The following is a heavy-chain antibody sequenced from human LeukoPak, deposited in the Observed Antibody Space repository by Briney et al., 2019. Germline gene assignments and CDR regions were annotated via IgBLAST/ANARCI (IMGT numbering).Heavy chain of an antibody. CDR2: VSAGGTT. CDR1: GDSISPYY. J-gene: IGHJ4*02. V-gene: IGHV4-4*07. Sequence: SETLSLTCTVSGDSISPYYWSWIRQSAEEGLQWIGRVSAGGTTDYNPSLKSRVTMSVDTSKTQFSLKMTSVTAADTAVYYCSRGGGQWLIPDFDYWGQGLLVIVSS. CDR3: SRGGGQWLIPDFDY. D-gene: IGHD6-19*01.